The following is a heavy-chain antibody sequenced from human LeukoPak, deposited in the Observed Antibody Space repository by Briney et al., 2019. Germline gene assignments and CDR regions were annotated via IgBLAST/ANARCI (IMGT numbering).Heavy chain of an antibody. J-gene: IGHJ4*02. V-gene: IGHV3-30*03. CDR3: ARDRSTDFWSGYYTNYFDY. D-gene: IGHD3-3*01. CDR2: ISYDGSNK. CDR1: GFTFSSYG. Sequence: PGGSLRLSCAASGFTFSSYGMHWVRQAPGKGLEWVAVISYDGSNKYYADSVKGRFTISRDNSKNTLYLQMNSLRAEDTAVYYCARDRSTDFWSGYYTNYFDYWGQGTLVTVSS.